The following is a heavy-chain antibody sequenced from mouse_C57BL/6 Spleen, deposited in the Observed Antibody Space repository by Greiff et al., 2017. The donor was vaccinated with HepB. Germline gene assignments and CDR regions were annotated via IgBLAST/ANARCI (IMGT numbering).Heavy chain of an antibody. CDR1: GFTFSSYT. J-gene: IGHJ2*01. V-gene: IGHV5-9*01. Sequence: DVMLVESGGGLVKPGGSLKLSCAASGFTFSSYTMSWVRQTPEKRLEWVATISGGGGNTYYPDSVKGRFTISRDNAKNTLYLQMSSLRSEDTALYYCARGNLYYYGSSYYFDYWGQGTTLTVSS. CDR3: ARGNLYYYGSSYYFDY. CDR2: ISGGGGNT. D-gene: IGHD1-1*01.